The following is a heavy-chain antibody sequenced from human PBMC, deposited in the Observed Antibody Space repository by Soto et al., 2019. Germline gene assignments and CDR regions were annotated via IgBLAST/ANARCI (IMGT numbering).Heavy chain of an antibody. CDR1: GGSFSGYY. J-gene: IGHJ4*02. D-gene: IGHD5-18*01. Sequence: PSETLSLTCAVYGGSFSGYYWSWIRQPPGKGLEWIGEINHSGSTNYNPSLKSRVTISVDTSKNQFSLKLSSVTAADTAVFYCARGYSYGPQYYFDYWGQGTLVTVSS. CDR2: INHSGST. V-gene: IGHV4-34*01. CDR3: ARGYSYGPQYYFDY.